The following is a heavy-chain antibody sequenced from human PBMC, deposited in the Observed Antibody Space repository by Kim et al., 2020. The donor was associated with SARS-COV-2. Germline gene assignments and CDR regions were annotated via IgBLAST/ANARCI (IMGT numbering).Heavy chain of an antibody. Sequence: SQTLSLTCAISGDSVSSNSAAWNWIRQSPSRGLEWLGRTYYRSKWYNDYAVSVKSRITINPDTSKNQFSLQLNSVTPEDTAVYYCARGAVAGCSSTSCRNNYYFDYWGQGTLVTVSS. CDR2: TYYRSKWYN. V-gene: IGHV6-1*01. CDR3: ARGAVAGCSSTSCRNNYYFDY. D-gene: IGHD2-2*01. J-gene: IGHJ4*02. CDR1: GDSVSSNSAA.